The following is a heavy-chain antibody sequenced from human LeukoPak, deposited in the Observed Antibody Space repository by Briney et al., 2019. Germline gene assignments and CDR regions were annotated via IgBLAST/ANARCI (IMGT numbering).Heavy chain of an antibody. CDR1: GLTFDKYA. V-gene: IGHV3-9*01. J-gene: IGHJ4*02. Sequence: GRCLTLSCPPSGLTFDKYAMHWLRQAPARGLAWVAGIAWNRGNTGLPDSVQGRLTISRDNAENALYLQMNSLTPEDTAVYFCAKDINSYGSGSSYIPWRPCDSWRRGTLVSVSS. CDR3: AKDINSYGSGSSYIPWRPCDS. D-gene: IGHD3-10*01. CDR2: IAWNRGNT.